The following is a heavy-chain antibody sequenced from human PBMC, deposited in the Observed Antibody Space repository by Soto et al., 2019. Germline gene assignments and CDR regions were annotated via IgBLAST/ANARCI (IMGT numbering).Heavy chain of an antibody. CDR1: GGSVGSGSYY. J-gene: IGHJ4*02. V-gene: IGHV4-61*01. Sequence: QVQLQESGPGLVKPSETLSLTCTVSGGSVGSGSYYWSWIRQPPGEGLEWIGSIYHRGRTNYNSSLKSRVAISMDTSKNQVSLNLSSVTAADTALYYCARTVNSGYDYVFDHWGQGTLVTVSP. CDR3: ARTVNSGYDYVFDH. CDR2: IYHRGRT. D-gene: IGHD5-12*01.